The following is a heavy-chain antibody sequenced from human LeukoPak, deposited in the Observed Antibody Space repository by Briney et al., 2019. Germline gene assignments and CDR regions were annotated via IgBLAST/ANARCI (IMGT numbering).Heavy chain of an antibody. J-gene: IGHJ4*02. CDR3: ARGDAFSGDH. Sequence: GGSLRLSCVASGFTFSNYWMSWVRQAPGRGLELVANINRDGSEEYYVDSVKGRFTISRDNTKNSLYVQMNSLKAEDTAVYYRARGDAFSGDHWGQGALVTVSS. CDR2: INRDGSEE. D-gene: IGHD2-2*01. CDR1: GFTFSNYW. V-gene: IGHV3-7*04.